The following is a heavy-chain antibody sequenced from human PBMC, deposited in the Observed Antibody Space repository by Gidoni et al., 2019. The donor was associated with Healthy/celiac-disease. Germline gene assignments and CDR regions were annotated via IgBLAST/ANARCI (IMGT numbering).Heavy chain of an antibody. Sequence: EVQLVESGGGLVQPGGSLRLSCAASGFTFSSYRMNWVRQAPGKGLEWVSYISSSSSTIYYADSVKGRFTISRDNAKNSLYLQMNSLRAEDTAVYYCARAPCSGGSCYSNYYYYYYMDVWGKGTTVTVSS. CDR3: ARAPCSGGSCYSNYYYYYYMDV. D-gene: IGHD2-15*01. V-gene: IGHV3-48*01. J-gene: IGHJ6*03. CDR1: GFTFSSYR. CDR2: ISSSSSTI.